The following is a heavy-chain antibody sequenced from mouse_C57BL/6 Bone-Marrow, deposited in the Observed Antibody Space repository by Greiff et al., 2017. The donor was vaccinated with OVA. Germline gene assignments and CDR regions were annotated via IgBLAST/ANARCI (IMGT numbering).Heavy chain of an antibody. CDR3: ARDGSGYVDYGD. V-gene: IGHV1-55*01. D-gene: IGHD3-2*02. CDR1: GYTFTSYW. J-gene: IGHJ2*01. CDR2: IYPGSGST. Sequence: QVQLQQPGAELVKPGASVKMSCKASGYTFTSYWITWVKQRPGQGLEWIGDIYPGSGSTNYNEKFKSKATLTVDTSSSAAYMQISSLTSEDAAVYDCARDGSGYVDYGDWGQGATLTVSS.